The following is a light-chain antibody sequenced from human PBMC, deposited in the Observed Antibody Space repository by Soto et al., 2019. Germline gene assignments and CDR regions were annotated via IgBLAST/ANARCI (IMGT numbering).Light chain of an antibody. CDR3: QQTYSTPWT. CDR1: QSISNS. Sequence: DLQMTQSPSSLSASVGDRVTITCRSSQSISNSLNWYQQKPGKAPKLLIYAASGLQGGVPSRFSGRGSGTDFTLTISNLKPEDFATYCCQQTYSTPWTFGQGTKVEIK. CDR2: AAS. V-gene: IGKV1-39*01. J-gene: IGKJ1*01.